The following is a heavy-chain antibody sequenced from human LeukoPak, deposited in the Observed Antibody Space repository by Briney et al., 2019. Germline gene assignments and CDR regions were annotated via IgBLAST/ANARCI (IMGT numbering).Heavy chain of an antibody. V-gene: IGHV3-48*03. J-gene: IGHJ4*02. CDR3: ARDVGFYGSGSYLY. Sequence: GGSLRLSCAASGFTVTSYEMNWVRQAPGKGLEWVSYISSGGSTIYYADSVKGRFTISRDSAKNSLYLQMNSLRAEDTAVYYCARDVGFYGSGSYLYWGQGTLVTVSS. D-gene: IGHD3-10*01. CDR2: ISSGGSTI. CDR1: GFTVTSYE.